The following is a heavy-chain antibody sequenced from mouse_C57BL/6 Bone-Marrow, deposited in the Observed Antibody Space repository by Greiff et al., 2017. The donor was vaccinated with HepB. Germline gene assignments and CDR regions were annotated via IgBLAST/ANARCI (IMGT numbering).Heavy chain of an antibody. CDR1: GYSFSSSW. CDR3: APLYSNYSYYYAMDY. CDR2: LYPGDGDT. J-gene: IGHJ4*01. V-gene: IGHV1-82*01. Sequence: QVQLQQSGPELVKPGASVKIFCKASGYSFSSSWMNWVKQRPGKGLEWIGRLYPGDGDTNYNGKFKGKATLTADTSSSTAYMQLSSLTSEDSAVYICAPLYSNYSYYYAMDYWGQGTSVTVSS. D-gene: IGHD2-5*01.